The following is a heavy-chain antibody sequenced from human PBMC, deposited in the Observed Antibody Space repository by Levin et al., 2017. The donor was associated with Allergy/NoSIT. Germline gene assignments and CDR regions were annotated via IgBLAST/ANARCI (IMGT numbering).Heavy chain of an antibody. Sequence: GESLKISCKASGYTFTSYYMHWVRQAPGQGLEWMGIINPSGGSTSYAQKFQGRVTMTRDTSTSTVYMELSSLRSEDTAVYYCAYSPQWLVRGGNNWFDPWGQGTLVTGSS. V-gene: IGHV1-46*01. D-gene: IGHD6-19*01. CDR1: GYTFTSYY. CDR3: AYSPQWLVRGGNNWFDP. J-gene: IGHJ5*02. CDR2: INPSGGST.